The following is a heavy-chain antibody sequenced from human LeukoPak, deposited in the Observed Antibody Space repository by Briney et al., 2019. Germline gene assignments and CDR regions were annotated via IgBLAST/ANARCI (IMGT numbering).Heavy chain of an antibody. CDR2: IYYSGST. J-gene: IGHJ6*02. CDR3: ARVPLPDYDFWSGYLGYYYYGMDV. Sequence: SETLSLTCTVSGGSISSYYWSWIRQPPGKGLEWIGYIYYSGSTNYNPSLKSRVTISVDTSKNRFSLKLSSVTAADTAVYYCARVPLPDYDFWSGYLGYYYYGMDVWGQGTTVTVSS. CDR1: GGSISSYY. D-gene: IGHD3-3*01. V-gene: IGHV4-59*01.